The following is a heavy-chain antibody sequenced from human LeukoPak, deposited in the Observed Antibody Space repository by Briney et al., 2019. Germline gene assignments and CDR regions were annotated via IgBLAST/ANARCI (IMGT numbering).Heavy chain of an antibody. D-gene: IGHD3-10*01. J-gene: IGHJ4*02. CDR2: INWNGGST. Sequence: PGGSLRLSCAASGFTFDDYGMSWVRQAPGKGLEWVSGINWNGGSTGYADSVKGRFTISRDNAKNSLYLQMNSLRAEDTALYYCARVYGSGSYIGYYFDYWGQGTLVTVSS. V-gene: IGHV3-20*04. CDR3: ARVYGSGSYIGYYFDY. CDR1: GFTFDDYG.